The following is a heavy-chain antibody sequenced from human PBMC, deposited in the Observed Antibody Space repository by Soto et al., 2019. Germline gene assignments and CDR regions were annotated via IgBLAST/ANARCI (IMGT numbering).Heavy chain of an antibody. CDR2: IYWDDDK. D-gene: IGHD1-7*01. CDR1: GFSLSTSGVG. Sequence: QITLKESGPALVKPTQTLTLTCTFSGFSLSTSGVGVGWIRQPPGKALEWLALIYWDDDKRYSPSLKSRLTTTKDTSKNQVGLTMTNMDPVDTATYYCARRPETNYYYGMDVWGQGTTVTVSS. J-gene: IGHJ6*02. V-gene: IGHV2-5*02. CDR3: ARRPETNYYYGMDV.